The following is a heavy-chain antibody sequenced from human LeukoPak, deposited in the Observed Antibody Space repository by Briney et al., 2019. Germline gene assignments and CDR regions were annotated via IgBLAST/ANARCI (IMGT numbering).Heavy chain of an antibody. CDR1: GGSISSGSYY. CDR2: IYTSGST. V-gene: IGHV4-61*02. J-gene: IGHJ4*02. Sequence: SETLSLTCTVSGGSISSGSYYWSWIRQPAGKGLEWIGRIYTSGSTNYNPSLKSRVTISVDTSRNQFSLNLSSVTAADTAVYYCARDRGEFNYWGQGTLATVSS. D-gene: IGHD3-10*01. CDR3: ARDRGEFNY.